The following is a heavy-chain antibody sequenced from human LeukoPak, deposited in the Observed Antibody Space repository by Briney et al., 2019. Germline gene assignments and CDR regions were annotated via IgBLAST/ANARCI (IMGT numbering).Heavy chain of an antibody. V-gene: IGHV4-34*01. CDR2: IYYSGST. J-gene: IGHJ4*02. D-gene: IGHD3-3*01. CDR1: GGSFSGYY. Sequence: SETLSLTCAVYGGSFSGYYWSWIRQPPGKGLEWIGSIYYSGSTYYNPSLKSRVTISVDTSKNQFSLKLSSVTAADTAVYYCASSTYDFWSGYYPDYFDYWGQGTLVTVSS. CDR3: ASSTYDFWSGYYPDYFDY.